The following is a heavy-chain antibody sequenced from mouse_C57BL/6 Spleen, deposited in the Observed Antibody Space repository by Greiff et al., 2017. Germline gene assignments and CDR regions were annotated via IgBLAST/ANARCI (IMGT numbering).Heavy chain of an antibody. Sequence: EVQGVESGEGLVKPGGSLKLSCAASGFTFSSYAMSWVRQTPEKRLEWVAYISSGGDYIYYADTVKGRFTISRDNARNTLYLQMSSLKSEDTAMYYCTREAYYNNYDYAMDYWGQGTSVTVSS. CDR3: TREAYYNNYDYAMDY. D-gene: IGHD2-5*01. J-gene: IGHJ4*01. V-gene: IGHV5-9-1*02. CDR1: GFTFSSYA. CDR2: ISSGGDYI.